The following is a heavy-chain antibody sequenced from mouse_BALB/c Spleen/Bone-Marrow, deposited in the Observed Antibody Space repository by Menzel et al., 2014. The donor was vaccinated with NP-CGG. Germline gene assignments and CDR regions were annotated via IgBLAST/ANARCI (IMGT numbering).Heavy chain of an antibody. CDR1: GYTFTSYD. CDR3: ARSLSTSMIRGFAY. V-gene: IGHV1S56*01. J-gene: IGHJ3*01. CDR2: IYPGDGST. Sequence: QVQLKQSGPELAKPGALVKISCKASGYTFTSYDINWVKQRPGQGLEWIGWIYPGDGSTKYNEKFKGKATLTADKSSSTAYMQLSSLTSENSAVYFCARSLSTSMIRGFAYWGPRTLVTLSA. D-gene: IGHD2-4*01.